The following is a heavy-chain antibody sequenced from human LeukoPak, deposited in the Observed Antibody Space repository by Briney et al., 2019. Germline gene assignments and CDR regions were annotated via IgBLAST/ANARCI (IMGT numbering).Heavy chain of an antibody. V-gene: IGHV4-4*02. CDR1: GGSISSSNW. D-gene: IGHD1-26*01. CDR2: IYHSGST. J-gene: IGHJ4*02. Sequence: PSETLSLTCAVSGGSISSSNWWSWVRQPPGKGLEWIGEIYHSGSTNYNPSLKSRVTISVGKSKNQFSLKLSPVTAADTAVYYCARGAGGSYYEDYWGQGTLVTVSS. CDR3: ARGAGGSYYEDY.